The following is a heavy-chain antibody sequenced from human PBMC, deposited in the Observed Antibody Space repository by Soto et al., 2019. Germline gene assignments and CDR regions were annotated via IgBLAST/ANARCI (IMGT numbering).Heavy chain of an antibody. V-gene: IGHV4-59*08. CDR1: VASISSYY. CDR2: IYYSGST. Sequence: ETLSLSCTVSVASISSYYWSWIRQPPGKGLEWIGYIYYSGSTTYNPSLKSRVTISEDTSKSQISLKLNSVTAADTAVYYCAMSYCSTTSCYPFYYWGQGTMVTVS. CDR3: AMSYCSTTSCYPFYY. J-gene: IGHJ4*02. D-gene: IGHD2-2*01.